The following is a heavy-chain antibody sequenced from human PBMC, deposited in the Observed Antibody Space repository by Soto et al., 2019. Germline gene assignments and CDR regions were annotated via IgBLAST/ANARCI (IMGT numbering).Heavy chain of an antibody. J-gene: IGHJ4*02. V-gene: IGHV3-33*01. Sequence: QVQLVESGGGVVQPGRSLRLSCAASGFTFSSNGMHWVRQAPGKGLEWVAFIWYDGINKYYADSVKGRFTISRDNSKNTRYLQRNSRRAEDTAVYYCARDPYYYGSGSYYFDYWGQGTLVTVSS. CDR2: IWYDGINK. CDR1: GFTFSSNG. CDR3: ARDPYYYGSGSYYFDY. D-gene: IGHD3-10*01.